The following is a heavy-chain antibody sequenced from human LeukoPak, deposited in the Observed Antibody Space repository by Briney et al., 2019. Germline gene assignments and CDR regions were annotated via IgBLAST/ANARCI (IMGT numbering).Heavy chain of an antibody. D-gene: IGHD6-13*01. J-gene: IGHJ4*02. CDR2: ISSSGSAI. CDR1: GFTFSDYY. Sequence: GGSLRLSCAASGFTFSDYYMSWIRQAPGKGLEWVSYISSSGSAIYYADSVEGRFTISRDNVKNSLYLQMDSLGPEDTAVYYCAREKEPYSSSWLPFDYWGQGTLVTVSS. V-gene: IGHV3-11*04. CDR3: AREKEPYSSSWLPFDY.